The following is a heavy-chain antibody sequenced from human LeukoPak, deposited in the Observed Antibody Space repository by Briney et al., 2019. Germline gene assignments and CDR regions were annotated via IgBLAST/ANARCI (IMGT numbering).Heavy chain of an antibody. J-gene: IGHJ4*02. CDR3: AREGREITIFGVVISHFDY. D-gene: IGHD3-3*01. Sequence: SETLSLTCTVSGGSISSYYWSWIRQPAGKGLEWIGRIYTSGSTNYNPSLKSRVTMSVDTSTNQFSLKLSSVTAADTAVYYCAREGREITIFGVVISHFDYWGQGTLVTVSS. CDR2: IYTSGST. CDR1: GGSISSYY. V-gene: IGHV4-4*07.